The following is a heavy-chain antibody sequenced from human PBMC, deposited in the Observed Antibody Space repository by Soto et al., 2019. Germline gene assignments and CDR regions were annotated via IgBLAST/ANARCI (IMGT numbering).Heavy chain of an antibody. V-gene: IGHV4-59*12. CDR3: ARAGVVGATALDY. J-gene: IGHJ4*02. CDR1: GGSISSYY. Sequence: SETLSLTCTVSGGSISSYYWSWIRQPPGKGLEWIGYIYHSGSTYYNPSLKSRVTISVDRSKNQFSLKLSFVTAADTAVYYCARAGVVGATALDYWVQGTLVTVSS. CDR2: IYHSGST. D-gene: IGHD1-26*01.